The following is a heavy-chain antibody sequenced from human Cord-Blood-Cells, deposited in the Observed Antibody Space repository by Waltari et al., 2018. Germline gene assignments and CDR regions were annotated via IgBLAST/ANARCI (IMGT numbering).Heavy chain of an antibody. CDR3: ARGSIAARLDY. D-gene: IGHD6-6*01. V-gene: IGHV3-30-3*01. CDR2: ISYDGSNK. Sequence: QVQLVESGGGVVQPGRSLRLSCAAPGFTFSSYPMLLVRQAPGKGLEVVAVISYDGSNKYYADSVKGRFTISRDNSKNTLYLQMNSLRAEDTAVYYCARGSIAARLDYWGQGTLVTVSS. CDR1: GFTFSSYP. J-gene: IGHJ4*02.